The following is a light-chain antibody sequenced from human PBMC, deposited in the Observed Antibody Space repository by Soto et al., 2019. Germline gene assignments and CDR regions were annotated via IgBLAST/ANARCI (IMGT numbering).Light chain of an antibody. V-gene: IGKV3-15*01. Sequence: EVVMTQSPATLSVSPGERVTLSCRASQSINAHLAWYQQKPGQAPRLLIHGASTRATGIPARFSGSGFGTEFILTISSLQSEDFAVYYCQQRSNWPPKYTFGQGTKLEIK. CDR1: QSINAH. CDR3: QQRSNWPPKYT. J-gene: IGKJ2*01. CDR2: GAS.